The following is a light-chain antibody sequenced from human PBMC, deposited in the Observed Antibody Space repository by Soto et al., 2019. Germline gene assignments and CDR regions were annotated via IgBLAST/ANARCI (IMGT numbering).Light chain of an antibody. Sequence: DIQMTQSPSTPSASVGDRVTITCRASQSISTWLAWYQQKPGKAPKLLIYDASILESGVPSRFSGSGSGTEFTLTITSLQPDDFASYFCHQYNSYSGGYTFGQGTKLEIK. CDR3: HQYNSYSGGYT. V-gene: IGKV1-5*01. J-gene: IGKJ2*01. CDR2: DAS. CDR1: QSISTW.